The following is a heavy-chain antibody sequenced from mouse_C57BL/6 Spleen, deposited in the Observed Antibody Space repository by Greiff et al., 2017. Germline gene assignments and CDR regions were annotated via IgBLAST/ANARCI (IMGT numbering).Heavy chain of an antibody. CDR1: GYSFTSYY. CDR2: IYPGSGNT. Sequence: QVQLQQSGPELVKPGASVKISCKASGYSFTSYYIHWVQQRPGQGLEWIGWIYPGSGNTKYNETFKGKATLTADTSSSTAYMQLSSLTSEDSAVYYCARREVYYYGGFDVWGTGTTVTVSS. V-gene: IGHV1-66*01. J-gene: IGHJ1*03. D-gene: IGHD1-1*01. CDR3: ARREVYYYGGFDV.